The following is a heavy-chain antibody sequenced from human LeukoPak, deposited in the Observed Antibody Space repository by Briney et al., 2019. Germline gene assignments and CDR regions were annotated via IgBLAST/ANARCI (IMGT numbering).Heavy chain of an antibody. J-gene: IGHJ3*02. CDR3: ARDKLIAARPYAFDI. CDR1: GGSISSSSYY. D-gene: IGHD6-6*01. Sequence: PSETLSLTCAVSGGSISSSSYYWGWIRQPPGKGLEWIGSIYYSGSIYYNPSLKGRLTISVDTSKNQFSLKLSSVTAADTAVYYCARDKLIAARPYAFDIWGQGTMVTVSS. CDR2: IYYSGSI. V-gene: IGHV4-39*02.